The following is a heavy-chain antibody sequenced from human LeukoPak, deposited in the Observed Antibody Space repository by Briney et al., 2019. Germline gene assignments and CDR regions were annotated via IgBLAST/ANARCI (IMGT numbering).Heavy chain of an antibody. V-gene: IGHV4-59*10. D-gene: IGHD1-7*01. Sequence: PSETLSLTCAVSGGSISSYYWSWIRQSAGKGLEWIGRIYVSGSTNYSPSLKSRVTLSVDTSKNQFSLKLSSVTAADTAVYYRARYLGELHYFDYWGQGILVTVSS. CDR2: IYVSGST. CDR3: ARYLGELHYFDY. J-gene: IGHJ4*02. CDR1: GGSISSYY.